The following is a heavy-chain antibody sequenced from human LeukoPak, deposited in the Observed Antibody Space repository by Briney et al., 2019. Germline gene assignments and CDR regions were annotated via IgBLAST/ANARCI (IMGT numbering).Heavy chain of an antibody. CDR2: ISSSSSYI. D-gene: IGHD3-16*02. Sequence: GGSLRLSCAASGFTFSSYSMNWVRQAPGKGLEWVSSISSSSSYIYYADSVKGRFTISRDNAKNSLYLQMNSLRAEDTAVYYCARSLSGYDYVWGSYRPGAFDIWGQGTMVTVSS. CDR1: GFTFSSYS. CDR3: ARSLSGYDYVWGSYRPGAFDI. V-gene: IGHV3-21*01. J-gene: IGHJ3*02.